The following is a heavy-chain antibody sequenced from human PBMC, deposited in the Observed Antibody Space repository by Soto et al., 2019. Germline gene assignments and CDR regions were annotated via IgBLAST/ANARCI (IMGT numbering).Heavy chain of an antibody. Sequence: SQTLSLTCAIPGDSVSSNTASWNWIRQSPSRGLEWPGRTYFRSKWYNDYAVSVKSRIIINPDTSNNQFSLQLNSVTPEDTAVYFCAKGDNLGPKTGYAFDPWGQGIMVTVSS. V-gene: IGHV6-1*01. CDR1: GDSVSSNTAS. J-gene: IGHJ5*02. D-gene: IGHD5-12*01. CDR3: AKGDNLGPKTGYAFDP. CDR2: TYFRSKWYN.